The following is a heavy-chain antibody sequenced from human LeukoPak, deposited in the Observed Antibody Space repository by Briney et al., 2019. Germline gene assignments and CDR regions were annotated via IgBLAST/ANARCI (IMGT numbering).Heavy chain of an antibody. CDR1: GGTFSSYA. CDR3: ARVAVTMVREVIIGTRGWFDP. D-gene: IGHD3-10*01. CDR2: IISIFGTA. J-gene: IGHJ5*02. V-gene: IGHV1-69*01. Sequence: GSSVKVSCKASGGTFSSYAISWVRQAPGQGLEWMGGIISIFGTANYAQKFQGRVTITADESTSTAYMELSSLRSEDTAVYYCARVAVTMVREVIIGTRGWFDPWGQGTLVTVSS.